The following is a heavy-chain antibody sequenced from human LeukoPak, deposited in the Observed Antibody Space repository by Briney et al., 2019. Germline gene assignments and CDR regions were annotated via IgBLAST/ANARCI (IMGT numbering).Heavy chain of an antibody. D-gene: IGHD1-26*01. CDR3: ATGPAWGVGAHFDY. CDR2: FDPEDGET. J-gene: IGHJ4*02. V-gene: IGHV1-24*01. CDR1: GYTLTELS. Sequence: ASVKVSCKVSGYTLTELSMHWVRQAPGKGLEWMGGFDPEDGETIYAQKFQGRVTMTEDTSTDTAYMELSSLRSEDTAVYYCATGPAWGVGAHFDYWGQGTLVTVSS.